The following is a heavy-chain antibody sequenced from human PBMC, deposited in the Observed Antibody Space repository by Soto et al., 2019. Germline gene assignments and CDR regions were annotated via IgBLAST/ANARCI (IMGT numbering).Heavy chain of an antibody. D-gene: IGHD2-15*01. J-gene: IGHJ5*02. V-gene: IGHV3-23*01. CDR1: GFTFSSYA. CDR3: AKDPARCSGGNCYPNWFDP. Sequence: EVQLLESGGGLVQPGGSLRLSCAASGFTFSSYAMSWVRQAPGKGLEWVSAISGSGGKTYYVDSVKGRFTISRDNSKNTLYLQVNSLRVEDTAVYYCAKDPARCSGGNCYPNWFDPWGQGTLVTVSS. CDR2: ISGSGGKT.